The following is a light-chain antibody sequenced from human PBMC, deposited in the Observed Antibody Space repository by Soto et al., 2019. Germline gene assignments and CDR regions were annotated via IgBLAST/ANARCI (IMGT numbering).Light chain of an antibody. CDR2: GAS. J-gene: IGKJ4*01. CDR1: QSVSSNY. Sequence: EIVLTQSPGTLSLSPGEGASLSCRASQSVSSNYLAWYQQKPGQAPRLLIYGASSRATGIPDRFSGSGSGTDFTLTINRLEPEDFAVYYCQQYGSSPQAFGGGTKVDIK. CDR3: QQYGSSPQA. V-gene: IGKV3-20*01.